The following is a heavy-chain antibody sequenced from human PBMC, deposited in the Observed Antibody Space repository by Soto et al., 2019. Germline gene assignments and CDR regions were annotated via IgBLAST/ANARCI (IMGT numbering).Heavy chain of an antibody. D-gene: IGHD3-3*01. CDR3: ARPYELWSGYLGPFDD. V-gene: IGHV3-30-3*01. CDR1: GFTFSSYA. J-gene: IGHJ4*02. Sequence: QVQLVESGGGVVQPGRSLRLSCAASGFTFSSYAMHWVRQAPGKGLEWVAVISYDGSNKYYADSVKGRFTISRDNSKNSLYLQRNSLRAEDTAVYYCARPYELWSGYLGPFDDWGQGTLVPVSS. CDR2: ISYDGSNK.